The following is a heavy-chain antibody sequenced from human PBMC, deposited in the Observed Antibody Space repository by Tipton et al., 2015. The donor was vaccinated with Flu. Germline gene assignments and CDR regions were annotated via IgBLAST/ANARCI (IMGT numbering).Heavy chain of an antibody. CDR1: GGSISSYY. J-gene: IGHJ5*02. Sequence: TLSLTCTVSGGSISSYYWSWIRQPPGKGLEWIGYIYYSGSTNYNPSLKSRVTISVDTSKNQFSLKLSSVTAADTAVYYCARGENDGAASSWFDPWRQGTLVTVSS. CDR2: IYYSGST. CDR3: ARGENDGAASSWFDP. V-gene: IGHV4-59*01. D-gene: IGHD6-13*01.